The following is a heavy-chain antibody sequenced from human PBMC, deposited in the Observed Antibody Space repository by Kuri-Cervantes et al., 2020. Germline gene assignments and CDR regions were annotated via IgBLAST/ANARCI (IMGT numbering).Heavy chain of an antibody. D-gene: IGHD3-16*01. CDR2: INPNSGGT. CDR1: GYTFTGYY. J-gene: IGHJ4*02. CDR3: ARADGGGWKTYYFDY. V-gene: IGHV1-2*02. Sequence: ASVKVSCKASGYTFTGYYMHWVRQAPGQGLEWMGWINPNSGGTNYAQKLQGRVTMTTDASTSTAYMELRSLRSDDTAAYYCARADGGGWKTYYFDYWGQGTLVTVSS.